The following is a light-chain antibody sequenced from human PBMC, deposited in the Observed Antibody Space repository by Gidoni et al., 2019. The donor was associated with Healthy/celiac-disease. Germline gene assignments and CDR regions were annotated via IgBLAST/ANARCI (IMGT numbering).Light chain of an antibody. CDR3: QQRLT. V-gene: IGKV3-20*01. CDR1: QSVSSSY. CDR2: GAS. Sequence: EIVLTQSPGTLSLSPGERATLSCRASQSVSSSYLAWYQQKPGQAPRLLIYGASSRATGIPDRFSGSGSGTDFTLTISRLEPEDFAVYYCQQRLTFXQXTKVEIK. J-gene: IGKJ1*01.